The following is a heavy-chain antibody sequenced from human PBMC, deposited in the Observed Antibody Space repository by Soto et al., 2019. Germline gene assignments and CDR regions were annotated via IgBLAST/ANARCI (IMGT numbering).Heavy chain of an antibody. D-gene: IGHD3-22*01. J-gene: IGHJ4*02. CDR1: GYTFTSYG. V-gene: IGHV1-18*04. CDR2: ISAYNGNT. CDR3: ARDYYDSSGHHDFEY. Sequence: ASVKISCKASGYTFTSYGISWVRQAPGQGLEWMGWISAYNGNTNYAQKLQGRVTMTTETSTSTAYMELRSLRSDDTAVYYCARDYYDSSGHHDFEYWGEGTLVTVSS.